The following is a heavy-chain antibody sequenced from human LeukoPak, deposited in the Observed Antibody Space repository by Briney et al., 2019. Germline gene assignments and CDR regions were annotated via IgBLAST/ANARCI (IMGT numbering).Heavy chain of an antibody. Sequence: GGSLRLSCAASGFTFSSYSMNSVRQAPGQGLEWVSSISTSSSYISYADSVKGRFTISRDNAKNSLYLQMNSLRAECTALYYCARVRYGVAAEGNWFDAWGQGSQVTVSS. CDR1: GFTFSSYS. V-gene: IGHV3-21*01. CDR3: ARVRYGVAAEGNWFDA. J-gene: IGHJ5*02. CDR2: ISTSSSYI. D-gene: IGHD6-13*01.